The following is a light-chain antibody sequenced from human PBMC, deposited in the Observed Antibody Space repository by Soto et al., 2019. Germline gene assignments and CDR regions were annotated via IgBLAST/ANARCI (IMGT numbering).Light chain of an antibody. CDR1: QTISSSF. J-gene: IGKJ3*01. CDR2: RAS. CDR3: HQFGSSPLDT. Sequence: EIVLTQSPGTLSLSPGERATLSCRASQTISSSFLAWYQQQTGQAPRLLIYRASRRAPGIPDRFSGSGSWTDFTLTICRLEPEDFAVYYCHQFGSSPLDTFGPGTKVEIK. V-gene: IGKV3-20*01.